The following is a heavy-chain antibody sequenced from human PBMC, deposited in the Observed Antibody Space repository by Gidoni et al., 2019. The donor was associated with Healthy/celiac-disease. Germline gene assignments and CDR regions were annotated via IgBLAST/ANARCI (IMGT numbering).Heavy chain of an antibody. D-gene: IGHD2-2*02. J-gene: IGHJ2*01. CDR2: ISYEGSNN. CDR1: GFTFSSYG. V-gene: IGHV3-30*03. CDR3: ARVPVVVVPAAIRGDWYFDL. Sequence: QVHLVESGGGVVQPGRSLRLSCAAPGFTFSSYGMHWVRQAPGKGLEWVAVISYEGSNNYYADSVQGRFTNSRDSSKNTLYLQMNSLRAEDTAVYYCARVPVVVVPAAIRGDWYFDLWGRGTLVTVSS.